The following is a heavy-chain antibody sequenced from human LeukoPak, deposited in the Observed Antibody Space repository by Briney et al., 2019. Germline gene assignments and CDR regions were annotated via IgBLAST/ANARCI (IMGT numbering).Heavy chain of an antibody. CDR1: GYTFTSYA. D-gene: IGHD2-15*01. J-gene: IGHJ5*02. Sequence: ASVKVSCKASGYTFTSYAMNWVRQAPGQGLEWMGWINTDSGNPTYAQGFTGRFVFSLDTSVSTAYLQINSLEAEDTAMYYCARGIGYCSDFSCHLDPWGQGTLVTVSS. CDR3: ARGIGYCSDFSCHLDP. V-gene: IGHV7-4-1*02. CDR2: INTDSGNP.